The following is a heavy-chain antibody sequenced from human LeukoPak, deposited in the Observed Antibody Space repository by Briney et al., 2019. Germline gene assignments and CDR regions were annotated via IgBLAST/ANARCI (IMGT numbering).Heavy chain of an antibody. CDR1: GFTFSTYR. CDR2: IKQDGSEK. Sequence: PGGPLRLSCAASGFTFSTYRMSWVRQAPGKGLEWVANIKQDGSEKHYVDSVKGRFTISRDNAKNSLYLQMSSLRAEDTAVYYYTRVEETATTAAIIRKYSYYYYYMDVWGKGNTVTVSS. D-gene: IGHD4-11*01. V-gene: IGHV3-7*01. J-gene: IGHJ6*03. CDR3: TRVEETATTAAIIRKYSYYYYYMDV.